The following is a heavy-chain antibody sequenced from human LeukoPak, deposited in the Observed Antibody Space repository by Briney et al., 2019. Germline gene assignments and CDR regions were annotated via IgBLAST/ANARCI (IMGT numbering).Heavy chain of an antibody. CDR3: ARDRRGYGGNFDY. V-gene: IGHV3-66*01. D-gene: IGHD4-23*01. CDR1: GFTVSSND. Sequence: GGSLRLSCVASGFTVSSNDMSWVRQSPGKGLEWVSVIYSGGTTPYADSAKGRFTISRDNSKNTLYLQMNSLRAEDTAVYYCARDRRGYGGNFDYWGQGTLVTVSS. J-gene: IGHJ4*02. CDR2: IYSGGTT.